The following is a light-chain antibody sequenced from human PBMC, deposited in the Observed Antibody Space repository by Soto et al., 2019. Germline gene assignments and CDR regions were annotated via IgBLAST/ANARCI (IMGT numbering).Light chain of an antibody. CDR2: GAS. V-gene: IGKV3-20*01. J-gene: IGKJ2*01. Sequence: EIVLTQSPGTLSLSPGERATLSCRASQSVSSAYLAWYQQNPGQAPRLLIYGASSRATGSPDRFSGSGSGTDFTLTISRLEPEDFAVYFCQQYGSSSDTFGQGTKLEIK. CDR1: QSVSSAY. CDR3: QQYGSSSDT.